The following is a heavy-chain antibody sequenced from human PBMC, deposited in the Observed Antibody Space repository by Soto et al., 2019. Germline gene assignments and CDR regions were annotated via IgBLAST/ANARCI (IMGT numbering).Heavy chain of an antibody. J-gene: IGHJ6*02. D-gene: IGHD2-2*01. V-gene: IGHV1-69*01. Sequence: QVQLVQSGAEVKMPGSSVKVSCTASGGTFDTYALSWVRQAPGQGLEWLGGIIPIFTKPTYARKFQGRITITADESTTTVYLDLSRLASNDTAVYSCARTGDIVVVGDFNYGMDVWGQGTTVIVAS. CDR2: IIPIFTKP. CDR1: GGTFDTYA. CDR3: ARTGDIVVVGDFNYGMDV.